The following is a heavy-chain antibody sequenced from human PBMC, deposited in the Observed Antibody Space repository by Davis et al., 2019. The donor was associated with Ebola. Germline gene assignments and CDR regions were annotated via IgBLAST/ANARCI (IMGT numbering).Heavy chain of an antibody. Sequence: PGGSLRLSCAASGFTFSSYAMSWVRQAPGKGLEWVSAISGSGGSTYYADSVKGRFTISRDNAKNSLYLQMNSLRAEDTAVYYCAHAPAGGVFDYWGQGTLVTVSS. CDR3: AHAPAGGVFDY. V-gene: IGHV3-23*01. CDR2: ISGSGGST. CDR1: GFTFSSYA. J-gene: IGHJ4*02.